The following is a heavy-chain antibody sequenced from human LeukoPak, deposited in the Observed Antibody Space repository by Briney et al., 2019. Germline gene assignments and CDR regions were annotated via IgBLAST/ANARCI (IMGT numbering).Heavy chain of an antibody. V-gene: IGHV1-8*01. Sequence: ASVNVSRKASGYTFTSYDINWVRQATGQGLEWMGWMNPNSGNTGYAQKFQGRVTMTRNTSISTAYMELSSLRSEDTAVYYCARWFYYGSGEDYGMDVWGQGTTVTVSS. J-gene: IGHJ6*02. CDR3: ARWFYYGSGEDYGMDV. D-gene: IGHD3-10*01. CDR1: GYTFTSYD. CDR2: MNPNSGNT.